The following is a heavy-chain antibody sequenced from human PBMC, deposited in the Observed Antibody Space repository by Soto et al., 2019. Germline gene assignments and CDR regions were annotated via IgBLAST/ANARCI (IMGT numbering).Heavy chain of an antibody. CDR2: ISPSSTSI. Sequence: GGSLRLSCAASGFTFSTYTMNWVRQAPGKGLEWVSCISPSSTSIFYADSVKGRFTISRDNAKSSLYLQMNSLRDEDTAVYYCATNSGAQSYWGLGTLVTVSS. CDR3: ATNSGAQSY. V-gene: IGHV3-48*02. D-gene: IGHD6-25*01. CDR1: GFTFSTYT. J-gene: IGHJ4*02.